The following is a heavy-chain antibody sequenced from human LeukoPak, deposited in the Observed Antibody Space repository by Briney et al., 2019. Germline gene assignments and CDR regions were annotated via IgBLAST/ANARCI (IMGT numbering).Heavy chain of an antibody. CDR2: ISSNGGST. J-gene: IGHJ4*02. Sequence: GGSLRLSCAASGFTFSSYAMHWVRQAPGKGLEYVSAISSNGGSTYYANSVKGRFTISRDNSKNTLYLQMGSLRAEDTAVYYCARDRGATVVPSFDYWGQGTLVTVSS. V-gene: IGHV3-64*01. D-gene: IGHD4-23*01. CDR1: GFTFSSYA. CDR3: ARDRGATVVPSFDY.